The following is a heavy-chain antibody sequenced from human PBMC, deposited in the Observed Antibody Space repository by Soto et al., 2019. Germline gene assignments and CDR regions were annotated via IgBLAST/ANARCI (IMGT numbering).Heavy chain of an antibody. CDR3: ARSNHVQWLGLYGMDV. Sequence: QVQLVQSGAEVKKPGSSVKVSCKASGGTFSSYAISWVRQAPGQGLEWMGGIIPIFGTANYAQKFQGRVPVTTDESTSTGYMELSSLRSEDTAVYYCARSNHVQWLGLYGMDVWGQGTTVTVSS. D-gene: IGHD6-19*01. V-gene: IGHV1-69*05. J-gene: IGHJ6*02. CDR1: GGTFSSYA. CDR2: IIPIFGTA.